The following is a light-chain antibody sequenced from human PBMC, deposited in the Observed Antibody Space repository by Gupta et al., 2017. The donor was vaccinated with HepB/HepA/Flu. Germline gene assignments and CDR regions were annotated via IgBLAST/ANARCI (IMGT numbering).Light chain of an antibody. CDR3: QHDGGPPHT. CDR2: ATS. J-gene: IGKJ2*01. Sequence: EIVLTQSPGTLSLSPGERATLSCRASQAVRNNRLAWFQQRPGQPPRLLIYATSSRAPGIPDRVSGSGSGTEFTLTISRLEPEVFAMYYCQHDGGPPHTFGQGTKMEIK. V-gene: IGKV3-20*01. CDR1: QAVRNNR.